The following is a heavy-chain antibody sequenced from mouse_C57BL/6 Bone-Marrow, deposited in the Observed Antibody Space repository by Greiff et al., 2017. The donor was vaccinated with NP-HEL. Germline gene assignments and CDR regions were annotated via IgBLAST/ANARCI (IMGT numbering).Heavy chain of an antibody. D-gene: IGHD1-1*01. J-gene: IGHJ2*01. V-gene: IGHV5-16*01. Sequence: EVKLMESEGGLVQPGSSMKLSCTASGFTFSDYYMAWVRQVPEKGLEWVANINYDGSSTYYLDSLKSRFIISRDNAKNILYLQMSSLKSEDTATYYCAREKDYYGSSSFDYWGQGTTLTVSS. CDR1: GFTFSDYY. CDR2: INYDGSST. CDR3: AREKDYYGSSSFDY.